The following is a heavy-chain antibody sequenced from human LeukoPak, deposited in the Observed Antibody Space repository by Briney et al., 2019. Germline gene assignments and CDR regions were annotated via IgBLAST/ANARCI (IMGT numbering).Heavy chain of an antibody. CDR2: ISGSGGST. CDR3: AKRVGGGASRGYMDV. V-gene: IGHV3-23*01. Sequence: GGSPRLSCAASGFTFSSYAMSWVRQAPGKGLEWVSAISGSGGSTYYADSVKGRFTISRDNSKNTLYLQMNSLRAEDTAVYYCAKRVGGGASRGYMDVWGKGTTVTVSS. CDR1: GFTFSSYA. D-gene: IGHD3-16*01. J-gene: IGHJ6*03.